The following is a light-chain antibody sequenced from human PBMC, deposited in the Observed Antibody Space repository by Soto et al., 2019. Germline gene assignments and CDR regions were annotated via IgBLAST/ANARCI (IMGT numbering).Light chain of an antibody. Sequence: EIVLTQSPGTLSLSPGERATLSCRASQSVNSNYLAWCQQKPGQAPRLLIYGASSRATGIPDRFSGSGSGTDFTLTISRLEPEDFAVYYCQYYGSPPYIFGQGTKLEIK. V-gene: IGKV3-20*01. CDR2: GAS. CDR3: QYYGSPPYI. CDR1: QSVNSNY. J-gene: IGKJ2*01.